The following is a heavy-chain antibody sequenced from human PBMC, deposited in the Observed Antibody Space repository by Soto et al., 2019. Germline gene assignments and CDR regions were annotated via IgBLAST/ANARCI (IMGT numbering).Heavy chain of an antibody. Sequence: QITLKESGPTLVKPTQTLTLTCSFSGFSLSTSGVGVGWIRQPPGKALEWLALIYWDDVKRYSPSLKSRLTITKDTSKHQVVLTMTSMDPVDTATYYCAHRTSAVFDYWGQGTLVTVSS. V-gene: IGHV2-5*02. CDR1: GFSLSTSGVG. D-gene: IGHD6-13*01. J-gene: IGHJ4*02. CDR2: IYWDDVK. CDR3: AHRTSAVFDY.